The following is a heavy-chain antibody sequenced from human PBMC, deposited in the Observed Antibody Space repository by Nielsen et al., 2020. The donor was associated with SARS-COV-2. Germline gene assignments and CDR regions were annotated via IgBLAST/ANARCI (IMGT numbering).Heavy chain of an antibody. J-gene: IGHJ6*03. D-gene: IGHD3-3*01. CDR2: IYYSGST. CDR3: ARAGGYYDFWSGYFSLGDYYYYYMDA. Sequence: SETLSLTCTVSGGSISSGGYYWSWIRQHPGKGLEWIGYIYYSGSTYYNPSLKSRVTISVDTSKNQFSLKLSSVTAADTAVYYCARAGGYYDFWSGYFSLGDYYYYYMDAWGKGTTVTVSS. V-gene: IGHV4-31*03. CDR1: GGSISSGGYY.